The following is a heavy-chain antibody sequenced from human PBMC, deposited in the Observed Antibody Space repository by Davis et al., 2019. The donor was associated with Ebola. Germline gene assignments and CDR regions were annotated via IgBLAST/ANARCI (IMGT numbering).Heavy chain of an antibody. D-gene: IGHD3-22*01. CDR2: IYPGDSDV. V-gene: IGHV5-51*01. CDR3: ARPSSGYEASFDY. Sequence: GESLKISCQGSGYDFSTYWIAWVRQMPGKGLEWMGIIYPGDSDVTYSPSVQGQVTISVDKSVNTAYLQWRRLKASDTAIYYCARPSSGYEASFDYWGQGTPVTVSS. CDR1: GYDFSTYW. J-gene: IGHJ4*02.